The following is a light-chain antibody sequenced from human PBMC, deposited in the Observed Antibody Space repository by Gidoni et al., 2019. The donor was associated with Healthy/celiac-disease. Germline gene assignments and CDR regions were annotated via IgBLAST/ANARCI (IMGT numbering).Light chain of an antibody. CDR2: GNS. CDR3: QSYDSSLSALVV. Sequence: SVLTQPPSVSAAPGQRVTISCTGSSSNIGAVYDVHWYQQLPGTAPKLLIYGNSNRPSGVPDRFSGSKSGTSASLAITGLQAEDEADYYCQSYDSSLSALVVFGGGTKLTVL. J-gene: IGLJ2*01. CDR1: SSNIGAVYD. V-gene: IGLV1-40*01.